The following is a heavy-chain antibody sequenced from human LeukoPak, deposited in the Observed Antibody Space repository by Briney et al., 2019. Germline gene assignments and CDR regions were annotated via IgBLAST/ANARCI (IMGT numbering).Heavy chain of an antibody. J-gene: IGHJ4*02. Sequence: SETLSLTCAVSGYSVSSNYYWGWIRQPPGKGLEWIGRIYTSGSTNYNPSLKSRVTISVDTSKNQFSLKLSSVTAADTAVYYCARDLPAKWELPRTGIDYWGQGTLVTVSS. V-gene: IGHV4-38-2*02. D-gene: IGHD1-26*01. CDR2: IYTSGST. CDR1: GYSVSSNYY. CDR3: ARDLPAKWELPRTGIDY.